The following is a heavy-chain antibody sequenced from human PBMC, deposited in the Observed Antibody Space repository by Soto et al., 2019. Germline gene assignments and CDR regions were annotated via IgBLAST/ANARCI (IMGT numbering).Heavy chain of an antibody. CDR2: IKQDGSEK. Sequence: GGSLRLSCAASGFNFSRYWMSWVRQAPGKGLEWVANIKQDGSEKHYVDSVKGRFTISRDNAKNSLYLQMNSLRVEDTAVYNCARGDHDSGDYGIDYWGQGTLVTVSS. V-gene: IGHV3-7*04. CDR1: GFNFSRYW. J-gene: IGHJ4*02. CDR3: ARGDHDSGDYGIDY. D-gene: IGHD4-17*01.